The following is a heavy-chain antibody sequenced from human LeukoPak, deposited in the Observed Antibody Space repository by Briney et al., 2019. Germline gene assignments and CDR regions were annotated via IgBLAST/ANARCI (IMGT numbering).Heavy chain of an antibody. D-gene: IGHD3-10*01. Sequence: ASVKVSCKASGYTFTNYYIHWVRQAPGQGLEWMGWITTYNGNTNYAQKLQGRVTMTTDTSTSTAYMELRSLRSDDTAVYYCARQMYGSGSNWFDPWGQGTLVTVSS. J-gene: IGHJ5*02. CDR3: ARQMYGSGSNWFDP. CDR1: GYTFTNYY. V-gene: IGHV1-18*04. CDR2: ITTYNGNT.